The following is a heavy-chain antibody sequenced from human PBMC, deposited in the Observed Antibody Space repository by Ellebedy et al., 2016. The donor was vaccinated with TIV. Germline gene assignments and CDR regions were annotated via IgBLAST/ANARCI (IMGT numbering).Heavy chain of an antibody. CDR1: GFSLSTSGMC. D-gene: IGHD3-16*01. Sequence: SGPTLVKPTQTLTLTCTFSGFSLSTSGMCINWIRQPPGKALEWLARIDWDEDTYYSISRQTRLTISKDRTRNQVVLTMTSMDADDSGMYFCAREDGEFSYALDSWGQGILVTVST. CDR2: IDWDEDT. V-gene: IGHV2-70*11. J-gene: IGHJ4*02. CDR3: AREDGEFSYALDS.